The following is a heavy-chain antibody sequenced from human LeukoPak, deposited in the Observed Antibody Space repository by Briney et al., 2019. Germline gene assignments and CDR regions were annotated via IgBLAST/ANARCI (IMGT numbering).Heavy chain of an antibody. J-gene: IGHJ5*02. CDR3: ARKTTVTPNWFDP. D-gene: IGHD4-17*01. CDR2: INHSGST. CDR1: GGSFSGYY. Sequence: SETLSLTCAVYGGSFSGYYWSWIRQPPGKGLEWIGEINHSGSTNYNPSLKSRVTISVDTSKNQFSLKLSSATAADTAVYYCARKTTVTPNWFDPWGQGTLVTVSS. V-gene: IGHV4-34*01.